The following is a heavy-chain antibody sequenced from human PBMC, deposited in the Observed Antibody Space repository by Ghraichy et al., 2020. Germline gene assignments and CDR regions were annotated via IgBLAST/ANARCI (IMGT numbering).Heavy chain of an antibody. CDR3: ARRSSLDY. J-gene: IGHJ4*02. V-gene: IGHV3-11*01. CDR2: IGPSGSTI. Sequence: GGSLRLSCAASGFTFSDYYMSWIRQTPGKGLEWVAYIGPSGSTIYYPDSMKGRFTISRDNTKNSLYLQVNSLRAEDTAVYYCARRSSLDYWGQGTLVTVSS. CDR1: GFTFSDYY. D-gene: IGHD3-16*02.